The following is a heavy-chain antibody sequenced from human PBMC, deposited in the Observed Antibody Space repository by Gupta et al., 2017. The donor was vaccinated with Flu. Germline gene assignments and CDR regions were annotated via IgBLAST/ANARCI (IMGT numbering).Heavy chain of an antibody. CDR2: INHSGST. J-gene: IGHJ6*02. V-gene: IGHV4-34*01. CDR1: GGSFSGYY. D-gene: IGHD3-10*01. CDR3: ARRGVSGFRGGSGMEV. Sequence: QVQLQQWGAGLLKPSETLSLTCTVYGGSFSGYYWSWIRQPPGKGLEWIGEINHSGSTNYNPPLKSRVTISVDTSKNQFSLKLSSVTAADTAVYYCARRGVSGFRGGSGMEVWGQGTTVTVAS.